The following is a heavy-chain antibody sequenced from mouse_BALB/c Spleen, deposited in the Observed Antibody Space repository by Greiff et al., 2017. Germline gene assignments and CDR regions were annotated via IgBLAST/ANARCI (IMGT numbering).Heavy chain of an antibody. D-gene: IGHD2-4*01. CDR2: ILPGSGST. CDR1: GYTFSSYW. V-gene: IGHV1-9*01. J-gene: IGHJ4*01. CDR3: ARRDDYDLYYYAMDY. Sequence: VQLVESGAELMKPGASVKISCKATGYTFSSYWIEWVKQRPGHGLEWIGEILPGSGSTNYNEKFKGKATFTADTSSNTAYMQLSSLTSEDSAVYYCARRDDYDLYYYAMDYWGQGTSVTVSS.